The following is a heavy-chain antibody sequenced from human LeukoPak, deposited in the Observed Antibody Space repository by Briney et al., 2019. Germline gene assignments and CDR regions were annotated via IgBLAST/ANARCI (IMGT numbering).Heavy chain of an antibody. V-gene: IGHV1-24*01. CDR3: ATDVEMATSDRGAGY. D-gene: IGHD5-24*01. J-gene: IGHJ4*02. CDR1: GYTLTELS. CDR2: FDPEDGET. Sequence: ASVKVSCKVSGYTLTELSMHWVRQAPGKGLEWMGGFDPEDGETIYAQKFQGRVTMTEDTSTDTAYMELSSLRSEDTAVYYCATDVEMATSDRGAGYWGQGTLVTVSS.